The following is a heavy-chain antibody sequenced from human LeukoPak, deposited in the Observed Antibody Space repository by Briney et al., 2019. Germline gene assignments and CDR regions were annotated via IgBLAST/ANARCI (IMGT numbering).Heavy chain of an antibody. CDR2: ISANGGST. Sequence: GGSLRLSCAASEFIFSSFAMSWVRQAPGKGLEWVSAISANGGSTYDADSVKGRFTISRDNSKNMLFLQMTSLAAEDTAVYYCAKASGSSSSRPLDYWGPGTLVTVSS. D-gene: IGHD6-13*01. V-gene: IGHV3-23*01. CDR1: EFIFSSFA. CDR3: AKASGSSSSRPLDY. J-gene: IGHJ4*02.